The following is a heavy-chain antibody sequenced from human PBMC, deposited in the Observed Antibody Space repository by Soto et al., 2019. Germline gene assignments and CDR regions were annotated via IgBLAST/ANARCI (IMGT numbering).Heavy chain of an antibody. J-gene: IGHJ5*02. CDR1: GGSISSYY. CDR3: ARRNYGKYNWFDP. CDR2: IYYSGST. V-gene: IGHV4-59*01. Sequence: SETLSLTCTVSGGSISSYYWSWIRQPPGKGLEWIGYIYYSGSTNYNPSLKSRVTISVDTSKNQFSLKLSSVTAADTAVYYCARRNYGKYNWFDPWGQGTLVTVSS. D-gene: IGHD4-4*01.